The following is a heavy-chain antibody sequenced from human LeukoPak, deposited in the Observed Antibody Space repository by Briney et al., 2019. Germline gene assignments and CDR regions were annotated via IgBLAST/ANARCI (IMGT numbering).Heavy chain of an antibody. V-gene: IGHV3-48*03. Sequence: GGSLRLSCAASGFTFRSYEMNWVRQAPGKGLEWLSYISSSGNTIFYADSVKGRFTISRDDAKNSLYLQMNSLRAEDTAVYYCARDSVYFYYYMDVWGKGTTVTVSS. CDR1: GFTFRSYE. J-gene: IGHJ6*03. D-gene: IGHD3-10*01. CDR3: ARDSVYFYYYMDV. CDR2: ISSSGNTI.